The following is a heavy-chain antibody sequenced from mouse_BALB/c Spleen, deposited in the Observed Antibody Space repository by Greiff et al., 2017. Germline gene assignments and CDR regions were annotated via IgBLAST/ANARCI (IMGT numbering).Heavy chain of an antibody. CDR2: INPYNGDT. CDR1: GFTFTGYF. Sequence: EVQLQQSGAELVKPGASVKISCTASGFTFTGYFMNWVMQSPGKSLEWIGRINPYNGDTYYNQKFKGKATLTVDKSSSTAHLQLRRLASEDSAVYYCARSGHDAMDYWGQGTSVTVSS. CDR3: ARSGHDAMDY. V-gene: IGHV1-20*02. J-gene: IGHJ4*01. D-gene: IGHD3-1*01.